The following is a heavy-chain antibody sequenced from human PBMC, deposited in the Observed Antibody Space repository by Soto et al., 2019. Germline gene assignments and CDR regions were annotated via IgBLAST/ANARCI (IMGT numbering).Heavy chain of an antibody. V-gene: IGHV4-31*03. Sequence: QVQLQESGPGLVKPSQTLSLTCTVSGGSISSGGYYWSWIRQPPGKGLEWIGYIDYSGSTYYNPFLHRRGTMSVDTFKILFSLKLSSVTAAETDVYSCARARGLWFGELCVPVWGQGSLVTVCS. D-gene: IGHD3-10*01. CDR1: GGSISSGGYY. CDR3: ARARGLWFGELCVPV. CDR2: IDYSGST. J-gene: IGHJ4*02.